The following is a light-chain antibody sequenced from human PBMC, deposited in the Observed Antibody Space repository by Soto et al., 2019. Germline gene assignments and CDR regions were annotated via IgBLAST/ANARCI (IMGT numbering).Light chain of an antibody. J-gene: IGKJ1*01. Sequence: EIGLSQSPGTLSLSQGERATLPCRSSQSVSSSYLAWYQQKPGQAPRLLIYGASSRATGIPDRFSGSGSGTDFTLTISRLEPEDFAVYYCQQYGSSPETFGQGTKVDI. V-gene: IGKV3-20*01. CDR3: QQYGSSPET. CDR1: QSVSSSY. CDR2: GAS.